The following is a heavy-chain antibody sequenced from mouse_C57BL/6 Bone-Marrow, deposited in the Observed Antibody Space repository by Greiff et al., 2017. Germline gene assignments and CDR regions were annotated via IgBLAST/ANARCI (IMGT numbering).Heavy chain of an antibody. V-gene: IGHV1-55*01. CDR3: ARPYYSNYWYVDV. J-gene: IGHJ1*03. CDR1: GYTFTSYW. CDR2: IYPGSGST. Sequence: QVQLQQSGAELVKPGASVKMSCKASGYTFTSYWITWVKQRPGQGLEWIGDIYPGSGSTNYNEKFKSKATLTVDTSTSTAYMQLSSLTSEDSAVYYCARPYYSNYWYVDVWGTGTTVNVSA. D-gene: IGHD2-5*01.